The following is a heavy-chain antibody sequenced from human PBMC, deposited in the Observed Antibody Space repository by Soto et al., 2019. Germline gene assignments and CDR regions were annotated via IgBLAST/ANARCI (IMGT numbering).Heavy chain of an antibody. CDR1: GFSFNSYA. J-gene: IGHJ4*02. V-gene: IGHV3-23*01. CDR2: ISGSGGSS. CDR3: AKGSIEYSASVAY. D-gene: IGHD5-12*01. Sequence: EVQLLDSGGGLIQPGGSLRLSCSASGFSFNSYAMMWVRQAPGKGLELVSVISGSGGSSYFADSAKGRFTIARDNSKNMLYLEMNNLRAEDTARYYWAKGSIEYSASVAYWGQGTLVIVSS.